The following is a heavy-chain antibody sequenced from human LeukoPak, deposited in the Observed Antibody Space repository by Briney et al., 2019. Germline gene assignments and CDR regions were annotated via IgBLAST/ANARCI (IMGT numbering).Heavy chain of an antibody. CDR2: MNPNFGNT. V-gene: IGHV1-8*03. J-gene: IGHJ6*03. D-gene: IGHD6-13*01. Sequence: ASVKVSCKASGYTFTSYDINWVRQATGQGLEWMGWMNPNFGNTGYAQKFQGRVTITRNTSISTAYMELSSLRSEDTAVYYCARAAYSSSWSYYYYYMDVWGKGTTVTVSS. CDR1: GYTFTSYD. CDR3: ARAAYSSSWSYYYYYMDV.